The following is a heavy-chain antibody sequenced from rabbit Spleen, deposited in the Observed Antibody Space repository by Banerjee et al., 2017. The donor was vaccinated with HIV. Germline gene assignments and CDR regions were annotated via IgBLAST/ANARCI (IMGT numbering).Heavy chain of an antibody. J-gene: IGHJ4*01. CDR1: GFTISSNY. V-gene: IGHV1S7*01. CDR2: IDPIFGTT. CDR3: ARVGGVGVYFYSTL. Sequence: QLVESRGGLVTPGGSLKLSCKASGFTISSNYWMNWVRQAPGKGLEWIGYIDPIFGTTYYANWVNGLFPISSHNAQNTLYLQVKSLTAADTATYFCARVGGVGVYFYSTLSSPGTLVTVS. D-gene: IGHD1-1*01.